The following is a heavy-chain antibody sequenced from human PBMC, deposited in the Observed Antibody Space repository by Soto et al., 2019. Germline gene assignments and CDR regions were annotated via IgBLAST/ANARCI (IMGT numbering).Heavy chain of an antibody. CDR3: ARSTERWLDYGGNANERAYFDY. D-gene: IGHD4-17*01. CDR2: IYYSGIT. CDR1: GGSISSGGYY. J-gene: IGHJ4*02. Sequence: SSETLSLTCTVSGGSISSGGYYWSWIRQHPGKGLEWIGYIYYSGITYYNPSLKSRVTISVDTSKNQFSLKLSSVTAADTAVYYCARSTERWLDYGGNANERAYFDYWGQGTLVTVSS. V-gene: IGHV4-31*03.